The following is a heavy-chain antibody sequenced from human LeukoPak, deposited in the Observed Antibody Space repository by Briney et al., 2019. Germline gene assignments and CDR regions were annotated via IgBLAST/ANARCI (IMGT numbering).Heavy chain of an antibody. V-gene: IGHV3-30*01. CDR1: GFTFSSYA. D-gene: IGHD3-3*01. J-gene: IGHJ4*02. CDR2: ISYDGSNK. Sequence: GRSLRLSCAASGFTFSSYAMRWVRQAPGKGLEWVAVISYDGSNKYYADSVKGRFTISRDNSKNTLYLQMNSLRAEDTAVYYCARGEGERRSDFWSGYPPRYWGQGTLVTVSS. CDR3: ARGEGERRSDFWSGYPPRY.